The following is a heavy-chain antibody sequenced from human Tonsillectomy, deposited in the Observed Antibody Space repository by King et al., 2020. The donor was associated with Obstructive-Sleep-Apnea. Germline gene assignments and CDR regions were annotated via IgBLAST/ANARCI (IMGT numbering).Heavy chain of an antibody. CDR2: VYYSGST. D-gene: IGHD6-19*01. Sequence: LQLQESGPGLVKPSETLSLTCTVSGGSISSSDYYWGWIRQPPGKGLEWIGSVYYSGSTYYNPSLKSRVTISVDTSKKQFSLRVNSVTAADTAVYSCARHGSGWKLFDYWGQGSLVTVSS. CDR1: GGSISSSDYY. CDR3: ARHGSGWKLFDY. V-gene: IGHV4-39*01. J-gene: IGHJ4*02.